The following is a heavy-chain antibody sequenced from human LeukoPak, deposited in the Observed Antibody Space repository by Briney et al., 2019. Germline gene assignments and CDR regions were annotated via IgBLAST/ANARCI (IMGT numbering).Heavy chain of an antibody. CDR2: ISHDGTVQ. Sequence: PGGSLRLSCVASGFTFSSYGMQWVRQAPGEGLEWVAVISHDGTVQYYADSVKGRFTISRDTSKSSLYLQMNSLRPEDTALYFCAKEHREKSSREYDFWGQGTLVTVSS. D-gene: IGHD3-10*01. CDR1: GFTFSSYG. CDR3: AKEHREKSSREYDF. V-gene: IGHV3-30*18. J-gene: IGHJ4*02.